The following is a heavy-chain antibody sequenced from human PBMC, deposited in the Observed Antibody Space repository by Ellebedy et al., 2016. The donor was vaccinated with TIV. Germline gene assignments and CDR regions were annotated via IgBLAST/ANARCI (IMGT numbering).Heavy chain of an antibody. J-gene: IGHJ5*02. CDR1: GFIFSDFQ. CDR2: IAGGGESI. V-gene: IGHV3-11*01. Sequence: GGSLRLSCAASGFIFSDFQMSWIRQAPGKGLECISYIAGGGESIYYADSVKGRFTISRDDSTSSLYLHLNSLRAEDTAVYYCARDTRFIDHQHNWFDPWGQGTLVTVSS. D-gene: IGHD1-14*01. CDR3: ARDTRFIDHQHNWFDP.